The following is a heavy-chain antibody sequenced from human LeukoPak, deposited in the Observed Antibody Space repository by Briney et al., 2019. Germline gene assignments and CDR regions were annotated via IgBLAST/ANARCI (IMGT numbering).Heavy chain of an antibody. Sequence: ASETLSLTCTGSGGSISSYYWSWIRQPAGKGLEWIGRIYTSGSTNYNPSLKSRVTMSVDTSKNQFSLKLSSVTAAETAVYYCAREYVVVAAKGYYYYMDVCGKGTTVTISS. CDR3: AREYVVVAAKGYYYYMDV. D-gene: IGHD2-15*01. CDR1: GGSISSYY. CDR2: IYTSGST. V-gene: IGHV4-4*07. J-gene: IGHJ6*03.